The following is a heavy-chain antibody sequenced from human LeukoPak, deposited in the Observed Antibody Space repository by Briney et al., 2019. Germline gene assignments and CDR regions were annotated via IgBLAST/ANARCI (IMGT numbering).Heavy chain of an antibody. CDR2: IYPGDSET. Sequence: GESLKISCKGSGYSFTNYWIDWVRQMPGKGLEWMGIIYPGDSETRYSPSFQGQVTISADKSISTACLQWSSLKASDTAMYYCARRAGYSGYDTWGQGTLVTVSS. J-gene: IGHJ5*02. V-gene: IGHV5-51*01. CDR1: GYSFTNYW. D-gene: IGHD5-12*01. CDR3: ARRAGYSGYDT.